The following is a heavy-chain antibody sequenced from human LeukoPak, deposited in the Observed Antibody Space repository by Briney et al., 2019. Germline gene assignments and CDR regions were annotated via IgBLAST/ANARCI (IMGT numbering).Heavy chain of an antibody. CDR1: GGSISSGGYY. D-gene: IGHD2-15*01. V-gene: IGHV4-31*03. CDR3: ATFPSIGPVAKFVY. CDR2: IYYSGST. J-gene: IGHJ4*02. Sequence: SGTLSLTCTVSGGSISSGGYYWSWIRQHPGKGLEWIGYIYYSGSTYYNPSLKSRVTISVDTSKNQFSLKLSSVTAADTAVYYCATFPSIGPVAKFVYWGQGTLVTVSS.